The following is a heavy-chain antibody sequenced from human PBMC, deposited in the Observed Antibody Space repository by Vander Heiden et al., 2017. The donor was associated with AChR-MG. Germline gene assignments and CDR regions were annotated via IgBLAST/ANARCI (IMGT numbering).Heavy chain of an antibody. J-gene: IGHJ3*02. CDR1: GGTFSSYA. D-gene: IGHD3-3*01. CDR2: IIPIFGTA. Sequence: QVQLVQSGAEVKKPGSSVKGACKAYGGTFSSYAISGLRQAPGHGLEWMGGIIPIFGTANYAQKFQGRVTMTADESTSTAYMELSSLRSEDTAVYYCARERRYRVFRREHSGDNDAFDIWGQGTMVTVSS. CDR3: ARERRYRVFRREHSGDNDAFDI. V-gene: IGHV1-69*01.